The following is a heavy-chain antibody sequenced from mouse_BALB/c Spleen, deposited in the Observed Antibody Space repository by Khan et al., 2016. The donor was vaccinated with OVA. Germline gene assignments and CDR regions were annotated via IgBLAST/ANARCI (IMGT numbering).Heavy chain of an antibody. CDR2: INPSNGYT. Sequence: QVQLKESGAELARPRASVKMSCKASGYTFTSYTIHWIKLRPGQGLEWIGFINPSNGYTNYNQKFKDKATLTADKSSTTVYMQLSSLTSDDSAVYNCVRDGAYHRNDGWFAYWGQGTLVTVSA. J-gene: IGHJ3*01. D-gene: IGHD2-14*01. V-gene: IGHV1-4*01. CDR3: VRDGAYHRNDGWFAY. CDR1: GYTFTSYT.